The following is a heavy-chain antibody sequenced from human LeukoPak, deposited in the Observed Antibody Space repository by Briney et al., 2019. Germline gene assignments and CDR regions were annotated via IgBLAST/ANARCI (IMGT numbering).Heavy chain of an antibody. J-gene: IGHJ6*03. CDR3: ARDGYYDFWSGSYPYMDV. CDR2: IYTSGST. Sequence: KPSETLSLTCTVSGGSISSYYWSWIRQPAGKGLEWIGRIYTSGSTNYNPSLKSRVTMSVDTSKNQFSLKLSSVTAADTAVYYCARDGYYDFWSGSYPYMDVWGKGTTVTVSS. D-gene: IGHD3-3*01. CDR1: GGSISSYY. V-gene: IGHV4-4*07.